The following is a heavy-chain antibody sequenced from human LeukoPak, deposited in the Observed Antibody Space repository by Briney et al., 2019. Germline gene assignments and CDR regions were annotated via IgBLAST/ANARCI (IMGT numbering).Heavy chain of an antibody. J-gene: IGHJ4*02. CDR3: VRDTSSSWLGSF. CDR2: ITAYNGNT. Sequence: ASVKVCCKASGYTFTSYGVTWVRQAPGQGLEWMGWITAYNGNTNYAPNFRDRLTMTTDTSTSTVYMELRSLRSDDTAMYYCVRDTSSSWLGSFWGQGTLVTVSS. D-gene: IGHD6-13*01. V-gene: IGHV1-18*01. CDR1: GYTFTSYG.